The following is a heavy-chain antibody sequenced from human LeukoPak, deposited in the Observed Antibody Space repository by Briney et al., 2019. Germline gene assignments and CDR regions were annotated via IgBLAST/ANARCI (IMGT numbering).Heavy chain of an antibody. CDR3: ATFPSGSWSAY. Sequence: PGGSLRLSCAASGFTFSGSAMHWVRQASGKGLEWVGRIRSKANSYATVYAASVKGRFTITRDDSENTAYLQMNSLKTEDTAVYYCATFPSGSWSAYWGQGTLVTVSS. D-gene: IGHD1-26*01. V-gene: IGHV3-73*01. CDR2: IRSKANSYAT. CDR1: GFTFSGSA. J-gene: IGHJ4*02.